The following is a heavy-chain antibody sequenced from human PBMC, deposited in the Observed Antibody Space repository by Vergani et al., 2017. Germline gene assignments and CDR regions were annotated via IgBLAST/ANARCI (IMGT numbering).Heavy chain of an antibody. CDR3: AKDNPYYDFWSGYYTPHYYMDV. Sequence: EVQLLESGGGLVQPGGSLRLSCATSGFTVSGYAMSWVRQAPGKGLEWVSSISGSGGSTYYADSVTGRFTISRDNSKNTLYLQMNSLRAEDTAVYYCAKDNPYYDFWSGYYTPHYYMDVWGKGTTVTVSS. D-gene: IGHD3-3*01. CDR2: ISGSGGST. V-gene: IGHV3-23*01. CDR1: GFTVSGYA. J-gene: IGHJ6*03.